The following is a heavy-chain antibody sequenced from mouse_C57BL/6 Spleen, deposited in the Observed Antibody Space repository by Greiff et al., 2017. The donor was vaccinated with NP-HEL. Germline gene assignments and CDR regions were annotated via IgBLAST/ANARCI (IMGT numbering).Heavy chain of an antibody. Sequence: VKLQQPGAELVKPGASVKLSCKASGYTFTSYWMHWVKQRPGQGLEWIGMIHPNSGSTNYNAKFKSKATLTVDKSSSTAYMQLSSLTSEDSAVYYCGGYPYFDYWGQGTTLTVSS. J-gene: IGHJ2*01. CDR2: IHPNSGST. CDR1: GYTFTSYW. CDR3: GGYPYFDY. D-gene: IGHD2-2*01. V-gene: IGHV1-64*01.